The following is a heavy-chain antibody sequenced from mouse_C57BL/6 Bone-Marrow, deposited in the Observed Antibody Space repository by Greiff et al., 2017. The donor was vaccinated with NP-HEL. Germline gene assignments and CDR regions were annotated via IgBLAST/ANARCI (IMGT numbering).Heavy chain of an antibody. CDR3: ARSGAITTVVAYYYAMDY. J-gene: IGHJ4*01. CDR1: GYTFTSYW. D-gene: IGHD1-1*01. Sequence: QVHVKQPGAELVRPGTSVKLSCKASGYTFTSYWMHWVKQRPGQGLEWIGVIDPSDSYTNYNQKFKGKATLTVDTSSSTAYMQLSSLTSEDSAVYYCARSGAITTVVAYYYAMDYWGQGTSVTVSS. V-gene: IGHV1-59*01. CDR2: IDPSDSYT.